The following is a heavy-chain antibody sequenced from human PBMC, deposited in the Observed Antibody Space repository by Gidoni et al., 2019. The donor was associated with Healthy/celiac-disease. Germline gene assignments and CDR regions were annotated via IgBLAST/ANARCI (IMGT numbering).Heavy chain of an antibody. V-gene: IGHV4-34*01. CDR3: ARDHGYYYDSSAS. CDR1: GGSFSGYY. Sequence: QVQLPQWGAGLLKPSGTLSPTSSVYGGSFSGYYWSWIRQPPGKGLEWIGEINHSGSTNYNPSLKSRVPISVDTSKNQFSLKLSSVTAADTAVYYCARDHGYYYDSSASWGQGTLVTVSS. J-gene: IGHJ5*02. CDR2: INHSGST. D-gene: IGHD3-22*01.